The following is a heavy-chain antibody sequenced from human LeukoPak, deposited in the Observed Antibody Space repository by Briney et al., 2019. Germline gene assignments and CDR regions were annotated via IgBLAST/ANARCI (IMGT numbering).Heavy chain of an antibody. J-gene: IGHJ6*02. CDR1: GGSISSYY. CDR3: ARHQEGDCSGGSCYYHYYYGMDV. CDR2: IYYSGST. D-gene: IGHD2-15*01. V-gene: IGHV4-59*08. Sequence: PSETLSLTCTVSGGSISSYYWSWIRQPPGKGLEWIGYIYYSGSTNYNPSLKSRVTISVDTSKNQFSLKLSSVTAADTAVYYCARHQEGDCSGGSCYYHYYYGMDVWGQGTTVTVSS.